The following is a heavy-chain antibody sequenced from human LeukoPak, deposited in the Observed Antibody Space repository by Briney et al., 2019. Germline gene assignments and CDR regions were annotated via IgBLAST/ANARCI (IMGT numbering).Heavy chain of an antibody. CDR2: INGDGSNL. CDR1: GFTFSNSW. V-gene: IGHV3-74*01. CDR3: VRIVVTASFGAD. J-gene: IGHJ4*02. D-gene: IGHD2-21*02. Sequence: GGSLRLSCAASGFTFSNSWMYWNRRAPGKGLLWVSRINGDGSNLSYADSVKGRFTISRDNARNTLYLQMNSLRVEDTAVYFCVRIVVTASFGADWGQGTLVTVSS.